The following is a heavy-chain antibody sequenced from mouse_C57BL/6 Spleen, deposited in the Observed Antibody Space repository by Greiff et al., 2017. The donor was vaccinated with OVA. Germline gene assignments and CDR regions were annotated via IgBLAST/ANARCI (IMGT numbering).Heavy chain of an antibody. Sequence: EVQLVESVAELVRPGASVKLSCTASGFNIKNTYMHWVKQRPEQGLEWIGRIDPANGNTKYAPKFQGKATITADTSSNTAYLQLSSLTSEDTAIYYCARSRVLRELVYAMDYWGQGTSVTVSS. D-gene: IGHD1-1*01. CDR2: IDPANGNT. CDR1: GFNIKNTY. CDR3: ARSRVLRELVYAMDY. V-gene: IGHV14-3*01. J-gene: IGHJ4*01.